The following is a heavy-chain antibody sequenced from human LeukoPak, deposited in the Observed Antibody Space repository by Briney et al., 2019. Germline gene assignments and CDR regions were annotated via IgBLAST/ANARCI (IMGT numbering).Heavy chain of an antibody. D-gene: IGHD2-2*01. CDR3: ATPLVPAALDAFDI. Sequence: GDSLKISCKGSGYSFTSYWIGWVRQMPGKGLEWMGISYPGDSDTRYSPSFQGQVTISADKSISTAYLQWSSLKASDTAMYYCATPLVPAALDAFDIWGQGTMVTVSS. CDR2: SYPGDSDT. V-gene: IGHV5-51*01. J-gene: IGHJ3*02. CDR1: GYSFTSYW.